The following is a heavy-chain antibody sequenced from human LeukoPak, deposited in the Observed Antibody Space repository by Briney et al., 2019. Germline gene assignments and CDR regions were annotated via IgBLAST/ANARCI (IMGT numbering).Heavy chain of an antibody. Sequence: SETLSLTCTVSGGSISSYYWSWIRQPAGKGLEWIGRIYTSGSTNYNPSLKSRVTMSVDTSKNQFSPKLSSVTAADTAVYYCARDRGRIAAAGTAQDYMDVWGKGTTVTISS. J-gene: IGHJ6*03. V-gene: IGHV4-4*07. CDR1: GGSISSYY. CDR3: ARDRGRIAAAGTAQDYMDV. CDR2: IYTSGST. D-gene: IGHD6-13*01.